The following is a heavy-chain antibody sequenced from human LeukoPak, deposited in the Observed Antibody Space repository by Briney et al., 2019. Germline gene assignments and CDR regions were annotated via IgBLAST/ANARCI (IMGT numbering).Heavy chain of an antibody. D-gene: IGHD3-22*01. J-gene: IGHJ4*02. CDR1: GYTFTSYG. V-gene: IGHV1-8*02. CDR3: AREGPARDSSGYSY. Sequence: ASVKVSCKASGYTFTSYGISWVRQAPGQGLEWMGWMNPNSGNTGYAQKFQGRVTMTRNTSISTAYMELSSLRSEDTAVYYCAREGPARDSSGYSYWGQGTLVTVSS. CDR2: MNPNSGNT.